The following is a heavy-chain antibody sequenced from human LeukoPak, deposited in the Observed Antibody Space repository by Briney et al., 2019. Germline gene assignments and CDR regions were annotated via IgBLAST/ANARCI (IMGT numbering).Heavy chain of an antibody. V-gene: IGHV4-4*07. J-gene: IGHJ4*02. CDR1: GDSISSSY. CDR3: ARVNYDV. CDR2: ISASGNT. Sequence: SETLSLTCTVSGDSISSSYWSWIRQPAGKGLEWIGRISASGNTNYNPSLQSRVTMSVDTSENKFSLNLDSVTAADTALYYCARVNYDVWGQGTLVTVSS. D-gene: IGHD3-22*01.